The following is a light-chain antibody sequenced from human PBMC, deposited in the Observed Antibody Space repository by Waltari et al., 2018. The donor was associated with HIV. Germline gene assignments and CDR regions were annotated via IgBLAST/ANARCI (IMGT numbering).Light chain of an antibody. CDR3: SSYTTISIL. CDR2: NVN. CDR1: SSDIGTYNY. V-gene: IGLV2-14*03. J-gene: IGLJ2*01. Sequence: QPALTQPASVSGSPGQAITIPCTGSSSDIGTYNYVSWSQKHPGKAPKLLIYNVNKRPSGVSPRFSGSNSDNAASLTISGLQAEDEADYFCSSYTTISILFGGGTKLTVL.